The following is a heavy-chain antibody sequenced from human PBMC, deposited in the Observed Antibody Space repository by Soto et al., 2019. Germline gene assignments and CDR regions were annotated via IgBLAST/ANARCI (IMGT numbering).Heavy chain of an antibody. CDR3: ARDQYLAYCGGDCLNAFDI. CDR1: GFTFSSYA. D-gene: IGHD2-21*02. Sequence: PGGSLRLSCAASGFTFSSYAMHWVRQAPGKXLEWVAVISYDGSNKYYADSVKGRFTISRDNSKNTLYLQMNSLRAEDTAVYYCARDQYLAYCGGDCLNAFDIWGQGTMVTVSS. V-gene: IGHV3-30-3*01. J-gene: IGHJ3*02. CDR2: ISYDGSNK.